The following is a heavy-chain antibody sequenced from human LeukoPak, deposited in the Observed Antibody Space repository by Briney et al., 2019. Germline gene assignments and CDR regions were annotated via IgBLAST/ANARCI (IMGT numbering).Heavy chain of an antibody. CDR3: ARRGDNWFEP. D-gene: IGHD7-27*01. Sequence: GESLKISCKGSGYTFIVYGIVWVRQMPGKGLEWMGIIYPGDSDTRYSPSFQGQVIISADKSISTAYLQWSSLKASDTAMYYCARRGDNWFEPWGQGTLVTVSS. V-gene: IGHV5-51*01. CDR2: IYPGDSDT. J-gene: IGHJ5*02. CDR1: GYTFIVYG.